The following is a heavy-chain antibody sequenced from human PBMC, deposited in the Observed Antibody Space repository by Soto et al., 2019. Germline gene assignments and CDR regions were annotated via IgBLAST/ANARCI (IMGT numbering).Heavy chain of an antibody. CDR3: ATAPTNFFGSGSHLDY. D-gene: IGHD3-10*01. Sequence: GGSLRLSCAASGFTFTDYTMNWVRQAPGKGLEWVSSITSRGTYIYYADSVKGRFTISRDNAKNSLFLQMNSLRAEDTAVYYCATAPTNFFGSGSHLDYWGQGTLVTVSS. J-gene: IGHJ4*02. CDR2: ITSRGTYI. CDR1: GFTFTDYT. V-gene: IGHV3-21*01.